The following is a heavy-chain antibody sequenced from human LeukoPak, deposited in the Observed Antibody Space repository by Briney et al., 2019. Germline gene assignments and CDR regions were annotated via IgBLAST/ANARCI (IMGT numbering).Heavy chain of an antibody. CDR1: GFNVSNNY. CDR3: ARRGDGGRSFDY. V-gene: IGHV3-53*01. Sequence: GGSLRLSCAASGFNVSNNYTTWVRQAPGKGLEWVSLIYSSGSTYYADSVKGRFTISRDNSKNTLYLQVNSLRAEDTAVYYCARRGDGGRSFDYWGQGTLVTVSS. J-gene: IGHJ4*02. D-gene: IGHD4-23*01. CDR2: IYSSGST.